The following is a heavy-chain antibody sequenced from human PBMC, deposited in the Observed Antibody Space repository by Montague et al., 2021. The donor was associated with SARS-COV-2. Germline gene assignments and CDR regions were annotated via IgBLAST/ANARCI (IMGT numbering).Heavy chain of an antibody. CDR2: IYYSGST. Sequence: SETLSLTCTVSGGSINSYYWSWIRQPPGKGLEWIGYIYYSGSTNYNPSLQTRVTISVDPSKNQFSLKLSSVTAADTAVYYCAREDRWNGFRPWGQGTLVIVSS. V-gene: IGHV4-59*01. CDR1: GGSINSYY. J-gene: IGHJ5*02. D-gene: IGHD5-24*01. CDR3: AREDRWNGFRP.